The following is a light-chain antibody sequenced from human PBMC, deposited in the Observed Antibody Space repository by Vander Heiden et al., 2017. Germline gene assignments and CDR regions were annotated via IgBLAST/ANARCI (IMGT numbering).Light chain of an antibody. CDR2: GVN. CDR3: SSYTSSSTWV. Sequence: QSALTQPASVSGSPGQSITISCTGTSSDVGGYNYVSWYQQYPGKVPKLMSHGVNNRPSGVSNRFSGSKSGNTASLTISGLQAEDEADYYCSSYTSSSTWVFGGGTKLTVL. CDR1: SSDVGGYNY. V-gene: IGLV2-14*01. J-gene: IGLJ3*02.